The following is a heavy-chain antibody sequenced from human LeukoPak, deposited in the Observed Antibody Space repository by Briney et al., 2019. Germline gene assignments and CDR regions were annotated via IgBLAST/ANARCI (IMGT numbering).Heavy chain of an antibody. CDR1: GYTHTELS. CDR3: ATVGTAVTSDNWFDP. J-gene: IGHJ5*02. D-gene: IGHD4-17*01. V-gene: IGHV1-24*01. Sequence: ASVKVSCKVSGYTHTELSMHWVRQAPGKGLEWMGGFDPEDGETIYAQKFQGRVTMTEDTSTDTAYMELSSLRSEDTAVYYCATVGTAVTSDNWFDPWGQGTLVTVSS. CDR2: FDPEDGET.